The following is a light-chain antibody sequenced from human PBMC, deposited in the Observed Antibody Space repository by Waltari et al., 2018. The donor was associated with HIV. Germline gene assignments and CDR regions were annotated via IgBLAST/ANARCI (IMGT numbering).Light chain of an antibody. CDR3: MQGTHWPIT. CDR2: RVA. CDR1: QSLLYSDGNTY. V-gene: IGKV2-30*01. J-gene: IGKJ5*01. Sequence: VVTQSPLSMPVSLGKPASISCNSSQSLLYSDGNTYLNWFHQRPGQSTRRLIYRVANRDSGVPDRCSVSGSGTYLTLKISRVEADDGGVYYWMQGTHWPITFGQGTRLEIK.